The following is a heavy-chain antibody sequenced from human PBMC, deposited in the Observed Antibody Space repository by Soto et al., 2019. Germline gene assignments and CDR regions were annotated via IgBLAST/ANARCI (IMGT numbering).Heavy chain of an antibody. CDR2: TYHSGST. CDR3: AGQVDTTYAYNY. Sequence: QVQLQESGPGLVKPSGTLSLTCAVSGGSISSNNWWSWVRQPPGKGLGWIGETYHSGSTNYNPSHKGRVTMSVDKSQSQFSLNLGSLTAADTAVYYCAGQVDTTYAYNYWGQGTLVTVSS. D-gene: IGHD1-20*01. J-gene: IGHJ4*02. CDR1: GGSISSNNW. V-gene: IGHV4-4*02.